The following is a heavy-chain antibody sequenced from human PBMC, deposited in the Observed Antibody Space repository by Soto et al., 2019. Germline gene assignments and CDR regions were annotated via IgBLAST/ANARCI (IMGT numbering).Heavy chain of an antibody. CDR1: GFTFSDYH. CDR3: ARRTGDV. D-gene: IGHD1-1*01. J-gene: IGHJ6*02. CDR2: IHTYSSHT. Sequence: QVQLVESGGGLVKPGGSLRLSCAASGFTFSDYHMSWIRQAPGKGLEWVSHIHTYSSHTNYADSVKGRFTISRDDAQNSLYLQMSSLRVEDTAVYYCARRTGDVWGQGTRVTVSS. V-gene: IGHV3-11*05.